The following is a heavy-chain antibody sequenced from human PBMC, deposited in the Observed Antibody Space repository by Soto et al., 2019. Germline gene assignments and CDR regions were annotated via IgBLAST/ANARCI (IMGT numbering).Heavy chain of an antibody. CDR3: AREGSYKNYYYYGMDV. CDR2: IYYSGST. CDR1: GGNSGGYY. J-gene: IGHJ6*02. V-gene: IGHV4-59*01. Sequence: SETLSLTCTVSGGNSGGYYGSWIRQPPGKGLEWIGYIYYSGSTNYNPSLKSRVTISVDTSKNQFSLKLSSVTAADTAVYYCAREGSYKNYYYYGMDVWGQGTTVTVSS. D-gene: IGHD2-15*01.